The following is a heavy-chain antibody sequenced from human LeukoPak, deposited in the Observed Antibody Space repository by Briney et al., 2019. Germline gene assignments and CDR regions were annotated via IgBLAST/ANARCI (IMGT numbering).Heavy chain of an antibody. J-gene: IGHJ6*03. D-gene: IGHD3-3*01. V-gene: IGHV3-7*01. CDR1: EFTFKNYW. Sequence: GGSLRLSCVASEFTFKNYWMTWVRQAPGKGLEWVANIKKDGTEKFYVDSVKGRFSISRDNAKKSLYLQMNSLRAEDTAAYYCARMDDFWSGSPPDYYYYYMDVWGKGTTVTVSS. CDR3: ARMDDFWSGSPPDYYYYYMDV. CDR2: IKKDGTEK.